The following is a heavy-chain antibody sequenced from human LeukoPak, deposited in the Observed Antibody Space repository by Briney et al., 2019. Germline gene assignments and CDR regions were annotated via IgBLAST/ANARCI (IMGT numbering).Heavy chain of an antibody. CDR3: ARRYFDY. V-gene: IGHV3-7*02. CDR2: IKQDGSEK. J-gene: IGHJ4*02. CDR1: GFTFSSYW. Sequence: PGGSLRLSCVSSGFTFSSYWMSWVRQAPGKGLEWVANIKQDGSEKYYVDSVKGRFTISRDNAKNSLYLQMNSLRAEDTAVYYCARRYFDYWGQGTLVTVSS.